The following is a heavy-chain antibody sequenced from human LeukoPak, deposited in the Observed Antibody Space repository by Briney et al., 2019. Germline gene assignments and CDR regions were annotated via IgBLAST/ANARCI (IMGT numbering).Heavy chain of an antibody. Sequence: RASETLSLTCAVYGGSFSGYYWSWIRQPPGKGLEWIGEINHSGSTNYNPSRKSRGTISVDTSKNQFSLKLSSVTAADTAVYYCARGYYYYMDVWGKGTTVTVSS. CDR1: GGSFSGYY. J-gene: IGHJ6*03. CDR2: INHSGST. D-gene: IGHD3-10*01. CDR3: ARGYYYYMDV. V-gene: IGHV4-34*01.